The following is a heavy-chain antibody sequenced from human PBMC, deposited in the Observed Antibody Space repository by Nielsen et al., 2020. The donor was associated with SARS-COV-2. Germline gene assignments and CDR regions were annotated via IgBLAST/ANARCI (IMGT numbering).Heavy chain of an antibody. V-gene: IGHV3-21*01. CDR2: ISSSSSYI. Sequence: GGSLRLSCAASGFTFSSYSMNWVRQAPGKGLEWVSSISSSSSYIYYADSVKGRFTISRDNAKNSLYLQMNSLRAEDTAVYYCASFYGSGSYYGGLDYYYYGMDVWGQGTTVTVSS. J-gene: IGHJ6*02. CDR1: GFTFSSYS. CDR3: ASFYGSGSYYGGLDYYYYGMDV. D-gene: IGHD3-10*01.